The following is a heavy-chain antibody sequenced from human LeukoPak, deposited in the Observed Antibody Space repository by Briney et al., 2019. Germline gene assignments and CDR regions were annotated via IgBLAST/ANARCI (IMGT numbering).Heavy chain of an antibody. CDR2: ISYDGSNK. CDR1: GFTFSSYA. CDR3: ARSKSSSSPNFDY. Sequence: GGSLRLSCAASGFTFSSYAMHWVRQAPGKGLEWVTIISYDGSNKYYANSVKGRFTISRDNSKSTLYLQMNSLRAEDTAVYYCARSKSSSSPNFDYWGQGTLVTVSS. D-gene: IGHD6-6*01. J-gene: IGHJ4*02. V-gene: IGHV3-30-3*01.